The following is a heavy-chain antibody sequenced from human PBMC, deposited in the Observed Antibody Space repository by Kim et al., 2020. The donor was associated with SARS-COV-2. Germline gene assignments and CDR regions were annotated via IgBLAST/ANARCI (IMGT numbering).Heavy chain of an antibody. V-gene: IGHV3-49*02. CDR3: TSSRGRVAPF. CDR2: TT. D-gene: IGHD5-12*01. Sequence: TTEYAASVKGRFTNSRDDSKSIAYLQMNSLKTEDTAVYYCTSSRGRVAPFWGQGTLVTVSS. J-gene: IGHJ4*02.